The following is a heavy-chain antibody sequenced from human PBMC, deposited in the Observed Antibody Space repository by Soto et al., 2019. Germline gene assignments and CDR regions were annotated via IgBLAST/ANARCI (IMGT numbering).Heavy chain of an antibody. CDR2: IYYTGGT. CDR1: GVTIRGYY. V-gene: IGHV4-59*01. Sequence: PSANLPHTCNVSGVTIRGYYWNWIRQPPGKTLEWIGSIYYTGGTNYNPSLKSRVTISVDTSKNHFSLKFNSLTAADTAVYYCASWSLSPLAATSSRGQGTPVT. D-gene: IGHD6-13*01. CDR3: ASWSLSPLAATSS. J-gene: IGHJ4*02.